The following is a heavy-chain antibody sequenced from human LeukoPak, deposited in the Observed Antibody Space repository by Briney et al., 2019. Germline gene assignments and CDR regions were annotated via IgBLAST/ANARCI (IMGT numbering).Heavy chain of an antibody. CDR3: TRVFQVTRDY. J-gene: IGHJ4*02. V-gene: IGHV3-49*03. D-gene: IGHD2-21*02. CDR2: IRSKAYGGTT. Sequence: GGSLRLSCTASGFTFGDYATSWFRQAPGKGLEWVGFIRSKAYGGTTEYAASVKGRFTISRDDSKSIAYLQMNSLKTEDTAVYYCTRVFQVTRDYWGQGTLVTVSS. CDR1: GFTFGDYA.